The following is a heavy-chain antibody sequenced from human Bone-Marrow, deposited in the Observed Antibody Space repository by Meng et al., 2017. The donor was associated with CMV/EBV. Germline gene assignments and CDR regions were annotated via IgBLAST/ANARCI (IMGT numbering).Heavy chain of an antibody. CDR2: INPNGGVT. CDR1: GYTFTGYY. Sequence: ASVKVSCKASGYTFTGYYMHWVRQAPGQGLEWMGWINPNGGVTNYARKFQGRVTMTRDTSISTAYMELSRLRSDDTAVYYYARGGIGYYYYDMDVWGQGTRVTVSS. D-gene: IGHD3-10*01. V-gene: IGHV1-2*02. J-gene: IGHJ6*02. CDR3: ARGGIGYYYYDMDV.